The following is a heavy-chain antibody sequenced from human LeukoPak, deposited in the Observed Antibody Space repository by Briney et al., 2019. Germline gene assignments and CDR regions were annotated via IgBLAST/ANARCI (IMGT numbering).Heavy chain of an antibody. CDR1: GFTFSSYW. Sequence: GGSLRLSCAASGFTFSSYWMSWVRQAPGKGLEWVANIKQDGSEKYYVDSVKGRFTISRDNAKNSLYLQMNSLRAEDTAVYYCARVQYYDILTGSQPYAFDIWGQGTMVTVSS. CDR3: ARVQYYDILTGSQPYAFDI. V-gene: IGHV3-7*01. D-gene: IGHD3-9*01. J-gene: IGHJ3*02. CDR2: IKQDGSEK.